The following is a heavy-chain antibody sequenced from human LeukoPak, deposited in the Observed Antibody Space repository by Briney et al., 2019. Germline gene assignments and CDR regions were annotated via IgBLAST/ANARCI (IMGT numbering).Heavy chain of an antibody. CDR2: IYYSGST. CDR1: GGSISSGDYY. V-gene: IGHV4-30-4*08. J-gene: IGHJ4*02. D-gene: IGHD4-17*01. CDR3: ARTVAGYYFDY. Sequence: SQTLSLTCTVSGGSISSGDYYWSRIRQPPGKGLEWIGYIYYSGSTYYNPSLKSRVTISVDTSKNQFSLKLSSVTVADTAVYYCARTVAGYYFDYWGQGTLVTVSS.